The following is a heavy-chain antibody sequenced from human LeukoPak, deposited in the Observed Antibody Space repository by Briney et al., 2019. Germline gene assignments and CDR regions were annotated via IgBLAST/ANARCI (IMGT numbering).Heavy chain of an antibody. Sequence: GGSLRLSCAASGFTFSSYAMSWVRQAPGKGLEWVSAISGSGGSTYYADSVKGRFTISRDNAKNTLYLQMNSLRAEDTAVYYCAKDWGITVAGTGNFQHWGQGTLVTVSS. CDR1: GFTFSSYA. J-gene: IGHJ1*01. D-gene: IGHD6-19*01. CDR2: ISGSGGST. V-gene: IGHV3-23*01. CDR3: AKDWGITVAGTGNFQH.